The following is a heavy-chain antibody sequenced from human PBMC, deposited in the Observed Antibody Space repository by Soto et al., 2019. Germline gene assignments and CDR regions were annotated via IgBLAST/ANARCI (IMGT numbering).Heavy chain of an antibody. D-gene: IGHD1-26*01. V-gene: IGHV3-30*18. Sequence: QVQLVESGGGVVQPGRSLRLSCVASGFTFSSYGMHWVRQAPGKGLEWVAIISYDGSNTYYADSVKGRFTISRDNSKNTLYLQMNSLRAEATSVDYCAKEGGLSGSYYISSSYYFDYWGQGTLVTVSS. CDR3: AKEGGLSGSYYISSSYYFDY. CDR2: ISYDGSNT. J-gene: IGHJ4*02. CDR1: GFTFSSYG.